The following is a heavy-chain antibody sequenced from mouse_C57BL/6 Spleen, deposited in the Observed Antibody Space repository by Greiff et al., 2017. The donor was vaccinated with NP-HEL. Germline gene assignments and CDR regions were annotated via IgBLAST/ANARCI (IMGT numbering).Heavy chain of an antibody. CDR2: IDPSDSET. Sequence: QVQLQQPGAELVRPGSSVKLSCKASGYTFTSYWMHWVKQRPIQGLEWIGNIDPSDSETHYNQKFKDKATLTVDKSSSTAYMQLSSLTSEDSAVYYCARIGYYKYAMDYWGQGTSVTVSS. J-gene: IGHJ4*01. V-gene: IGHV1-52*01. CDR3: ARIGYYKYAMDY. CDR1: GYTFTSYW. D-gene: IGHD2-12*01.